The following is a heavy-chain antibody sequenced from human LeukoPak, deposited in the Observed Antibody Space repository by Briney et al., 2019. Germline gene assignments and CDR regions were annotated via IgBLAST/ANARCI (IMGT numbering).Heavy chain of an antibody. V-gene: IGHV3-74*01. CDR3: ARDRDDFWSGFDY. J-gene: IGHJ4*02. Sequence: GGSLRLSCGASGFTFTTHWIHWVRQAPGKGLVWVSRIKPDGSDTNYADSVKGRFTISRDNAKNTVYLQMNSLRAEDTAVYYCARDRDDFWSGFDYWGQGTLVTVSS. CDR2: IKPDGSDT. D-gene: IGHD3-3*01. CDR1: GFTFTTHW.